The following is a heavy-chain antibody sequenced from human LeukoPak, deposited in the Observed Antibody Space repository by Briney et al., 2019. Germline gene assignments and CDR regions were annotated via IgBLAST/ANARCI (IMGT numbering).Heavy chain of an antibody. J-gene: IGHJ4*02. D-gene: IGHD3-10*01. V-gene: IGHV4-34*01. CDR1: GGSFSGYY. Sequence: SETLSLTCAVYGGSFSGYYWSWIRQPPGKGLEWIGEINHSGSTNYNPSLKSRVTISVGTSKNQFSLKLSSVTAADTAVYYCARGPPYGLLYWGQGTLVTVSS. CDR3: ARGPPYGLLY. CDR2: INHSGST.